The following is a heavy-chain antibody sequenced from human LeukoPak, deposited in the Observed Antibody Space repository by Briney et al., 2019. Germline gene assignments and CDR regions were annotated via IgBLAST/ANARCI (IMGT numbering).Heavy chain of an antibody. J-gene: IGHJ4*02. CDR1: GFTLNTYN. Sequence: PGGSLRLSCAASGFTLNTYNMNWVRQAPGKGLEWVSSISSSNGYIFYTHSVKGRFTISRDNTKNSLSRKMNSLRAEDTAVYYCARDMNFSGASGYRYFDSWGQGTLVTVSS. V-gene: IGHV3-21*01. CDR3: ARDMNFSGASGYRYFDS. CDR2: ISSSNGYI. D-gene: IGHD3-22*01.